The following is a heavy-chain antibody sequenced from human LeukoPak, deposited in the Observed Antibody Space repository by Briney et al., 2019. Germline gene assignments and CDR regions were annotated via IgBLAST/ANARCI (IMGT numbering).Heavy chain of an antibody. D-gene: IGHD6-19*01. CDR3: AREHRSGCLDY. V-gene: IGHV3-53*01. CDR2: IYSGGST. CDR1: GFTVSSNY. J-gene: IGHJ4*02. Sequence: PGGSLRLSCTASGFTVSSNYMSWVRQAPGKGLEWVSVIYSGGSTYYADSVKGRFTISRDNSKNTLYLQMNSLRAEDTAVYYCAREHRSGCLDYWGQGTLVTVSS.